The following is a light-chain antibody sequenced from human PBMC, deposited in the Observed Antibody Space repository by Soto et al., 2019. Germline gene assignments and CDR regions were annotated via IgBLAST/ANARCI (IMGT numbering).Light chain of an antibody. J-gene: IGKJ4*01. CDR1: QTVRKN. CDR2: GAS. CDR3: QQYNNWPLT. V-gene: IGKV3-15*01. Sequence: EIVLTQSPGTLSLSPGEGITLSCRASQTVRKNYLAWYQQKPGQAPRLLIYGASTRATGIPARFSGSVSGTEFTLTITSLQSEDFAVYYCQQYNNWPLTFGGGTKVDIK.